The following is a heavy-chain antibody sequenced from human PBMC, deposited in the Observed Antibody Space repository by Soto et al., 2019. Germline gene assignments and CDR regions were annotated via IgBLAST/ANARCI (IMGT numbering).Heavy chain of an antibody. CDR1: GFTFSSYG. V-gene: IGHV3-30*18. Sequence: PGGPLRLYCAGSGFTFSSYGIHWVRQAPGKGLEWVALISYDGGNEKYTESVKDRFTISRDDSHNVAYLQMSSLRTEDTAMYYCAKDRYSGTYPTDFDYWGQGSLVTV. CDR3: AKDRYSGTYPTDFDY. D-gene: IGHD1-26*01. J-gene: IGHJ4*02. CDR2: ISYDGGNE.